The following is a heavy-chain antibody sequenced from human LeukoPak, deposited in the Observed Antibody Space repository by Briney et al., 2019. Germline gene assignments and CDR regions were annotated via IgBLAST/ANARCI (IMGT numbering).Heavy chain of an antibody. D-gene: IGHD3-22*01. V-gene: IGHV3-21*01. CDR3: ARTPTYYYDSSGPQRDY. CDR2: ISSSSSYI. CDR1: GFTFSSYS. J-gene: IGHJ4*02. Sequence: GGSLRLSCAASGFTFSSYSMNWVRQAPGKGLEWVSSISSSSSYIYYADSVKGRFTISRDNAKNSLYLQMNSLRAEDTAVYYCARTPTYYYDSSGPQRDYWGQGTLVTVSS.